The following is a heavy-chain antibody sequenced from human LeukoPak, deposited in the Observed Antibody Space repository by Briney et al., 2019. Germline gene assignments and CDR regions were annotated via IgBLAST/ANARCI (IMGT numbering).Heavy chain of an antibody. CDR3: AQELKIGH. CDR2: INSDGSTT. J-gene: IGHJ4*02. D-gene: IGHD2-21*01. V-gene: IGHV3-74*01. CDR1: GFTFSNFW. Sequence: GESLKISCAASGFTFSNFWMHWVRQAPGKGLVWVSRINSDGSTTHYADSVKGRFTISRDNAKNTLYLQMNSLRAEDTALYYCAQELKIGHWGRGTLVTVSS.